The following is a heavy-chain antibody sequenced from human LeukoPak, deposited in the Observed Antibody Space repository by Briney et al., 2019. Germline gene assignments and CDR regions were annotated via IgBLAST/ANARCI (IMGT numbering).Heavy chain of an antibody. D-gene: IGHD6-13*01. CDR2: ISGSGGST. Sequence: PGGSLRLSCAASGFTFSSYAMSWVRQAPGKGLEWVSAISGSGGSTYYADSVKGRFTISRDNSKNTLYLQMNSLRAEDTAVYYCAKWGSSSWYSGYAYWGQGTLVTVSS. CDR1: GFTFSSYA. V-gene: IGHV3-23*01. J-gene: IGHJ4*02. CDR3: AKWGSSSWYSGYAY.